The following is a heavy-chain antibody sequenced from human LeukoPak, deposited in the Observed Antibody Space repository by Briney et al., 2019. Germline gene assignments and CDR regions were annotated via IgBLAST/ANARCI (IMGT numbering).Heavy chain of an antibody. Sequence: SETLSLTCAVSGGSFSGYYWNWIRQPPGKGLEWIGSIYYSGNTYYNASLKSQVSISIDTSKNQFSLRLTSVTAADTAVYYCARQTGSGLFILPGGQGTLVTVSS. CDR3: ARQTGSGLFILP. J-gene: IGHJ4*02. D-gene: IGHD3/OR15-3a*01. CDR2: IYYSGNT. CDR1: GGSFSGYY. V-gene: IGHV4-39*01.